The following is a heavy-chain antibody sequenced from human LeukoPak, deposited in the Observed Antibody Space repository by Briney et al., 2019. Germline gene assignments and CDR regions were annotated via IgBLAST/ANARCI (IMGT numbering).Heavy chain of an antibody. CDR1: GFTFSSYA. V-gene: IGHV3-23*01. Sequence: GGSLRLSCAASGFTFSSYAMSWVRQAPGKGLEWVSAISGSGGSTYYADSVKGRFTISRDNSKNTLYLQMNSLRAEDTAVYYCANGGAYDSSGYFMSFNYWGQGTLVTVSS. J-gene: IGHJ4*02. CDR3: ANGGAYDSSGYFMSFNY. CDR2: ISGSGGST. D-gene: IGHD3-22*01.